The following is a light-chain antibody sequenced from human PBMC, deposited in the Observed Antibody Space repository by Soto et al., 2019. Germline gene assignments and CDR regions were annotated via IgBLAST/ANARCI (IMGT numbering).Light chain of an antibody. CDR1: SSDVGGSNY. CDR3: SSYTSSSTLVV. J-gene: IGLJ2*01. V-gene: IGLV2-14*01. Sequence: QSVLTQPASVSGSPGQSITISCTGTSSDVGGSNYVYWYQQHPGKAPKLMIYEVSNRPSGVSNRFSGSKSGNTASLTISGLQAEYEDDYYCSSYTSSSTLVVFGGGTKLTVL. CDR2: EVS.